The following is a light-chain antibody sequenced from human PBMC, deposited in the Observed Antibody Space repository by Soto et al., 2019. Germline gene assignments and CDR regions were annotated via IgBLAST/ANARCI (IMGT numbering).Light chain of an antibody. V-gene: IGKV3-20*01. CDR3: QQYGSSPWT. Sequence: EIVLTQSPGTLSLSPGERATLSCRASQSVSSSYLAWYQQKPGQAPRLLIYSASSRATGIPDRFSGSGYGTDYTLTISRQAPEDFAVYYCQQYGSSPWTFGQGTKVEIK. CDR1: QSVSSSY. CDR2: SAS. J-gene: IGKJ1*01.